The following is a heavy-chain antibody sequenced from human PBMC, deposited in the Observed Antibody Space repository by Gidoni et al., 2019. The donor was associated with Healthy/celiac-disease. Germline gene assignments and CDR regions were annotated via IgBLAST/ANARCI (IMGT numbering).Heavy chain of an antibody. CDR3: AREDTAMVIDY. Sequence: QVQLQESGPSLAKPSETLSITCPVPGGSISSYYWSWIRQPPGKGLEWIGYIYYSGSTNYNPSLKSRVTISVDTSKNRFSLKLSSVTAADTAVYYCAREDTAMVIDYWGQGTLVTVSS. J-gene: IGHJ4*02. CDR2: IYYSGST. D-gene: IGHD5-18*01. CDR1: GGSISSYY. V-gene: IGHV4-59*01.